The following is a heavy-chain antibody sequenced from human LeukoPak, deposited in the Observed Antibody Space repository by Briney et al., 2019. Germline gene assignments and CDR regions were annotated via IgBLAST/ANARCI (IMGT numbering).Heavy chain of an antibody. Sequence: GASLRLSCAASGFTFSSYAMSWVRQAPGKGLEWVSAISGSGGSTYYADSVKGRFTISGDNSKNTLYLQMNSLRAEDTAVYYCAKSYGSGSYYAFDIWGQGTMVTVSS. J-gene: IGHJ3*02. V-gene: IGHV3-23*01. CDR2: ISGSGGST. CDR1: GFTFSSYA. D-gene: IGHD3-10*01. CDR3: AKSYGSGSYYAFDI.